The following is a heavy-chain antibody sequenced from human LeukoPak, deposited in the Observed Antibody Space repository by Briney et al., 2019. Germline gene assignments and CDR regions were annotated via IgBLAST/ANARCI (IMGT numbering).Heavy chain of an antibody. V-gene: IGHV4-59*01. J-gene: IGHJ4*02. CDR3: ARDSSRYYFDY. Sequence: SETLSLTCTVSGGSISSYYWSWIRQPPGKGLEWIGYIYYSGSTNYNPSLKSRVTISVDTSKNQFSLKLSSVTAADTAVYYCARDSSRYYFDYWGQGTLVTVSS. CDR2: IYYSGST. CDR1: GGSISSYY.